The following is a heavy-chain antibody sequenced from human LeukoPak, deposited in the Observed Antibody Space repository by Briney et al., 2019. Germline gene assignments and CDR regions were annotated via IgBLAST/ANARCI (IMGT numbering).Heavy chain of an antibody. D-gene: IGHD3-22*01. CDR1: GGSISSGGYS. CDR3: ARVPYYYDSSSSLFFDI. Sequence: PSETLSLTCAVSGGSISSGGYSWSWIRQPPGKGLEWIGYIYHSGSTYYNPSLKSRVTISVGRSKNQFSLKLSSVTAADTAVYYCARVPYYYDSSSSLFFDIWGQGTMVTVSS. V-gene: IGHV4-30-2*01. J-gene: IGHJ3*02. CDR2: IYHSGST.